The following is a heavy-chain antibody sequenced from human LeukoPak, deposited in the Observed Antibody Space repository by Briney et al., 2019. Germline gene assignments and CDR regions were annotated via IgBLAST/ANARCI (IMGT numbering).Heavy chain of an antibody. CDR2: IVVGSGNT. V-gene: IGHV1-58*02. Sequence: ASVKVPCKASGFTFTSSAMQWVRQARGQRLEWIGWIVVGSGNTNYAQKFQERVTITRDMSTSTAYMELSSLRSEDTAVYYCAAYYYDSSGYYREFDYWGQGTLVTVSS. J-gene: IGHJ4*02. CDR3: AAYYYDSSGYYREFDY. CDR1: GFTFTSSA. D-gene: IGHD3-22*01.